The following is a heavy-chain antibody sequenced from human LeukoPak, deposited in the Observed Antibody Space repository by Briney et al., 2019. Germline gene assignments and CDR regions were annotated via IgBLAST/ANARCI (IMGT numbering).Heavy chain of an antibody. CDR2: IYSGGST. Sequence: GGSLRLSCAASGFTVSSNSLSWVRQAPGMGLEWVSVIYSGGSTYYADSVNGRFTISRDNSKNTLYLQMNSLRVEDTAVYYCARGPPQMIVPIYWGQGTLVTVSS. CDR1: GFTVSSNS. CDR3: ARGPPQMIVPIY. J-gene: IGHJ4*02. V-gene: IGHV3-53*01. D-gene: IGHD3-22*01.